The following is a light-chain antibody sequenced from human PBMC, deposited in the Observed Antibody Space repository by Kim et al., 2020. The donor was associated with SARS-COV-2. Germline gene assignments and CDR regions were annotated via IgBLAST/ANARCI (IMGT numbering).Light chain of an antibody. CDR2: DAS. CDR1: QGVDHY. CDR3: QQRKFWPPLT. V-gene: IGKV3-11*01. J-gene: IGKJ4*01. Sequence: SPGERATLSCRASQGVDHYLAWYQQKPGQAPRLLIYDASNRATGIPARFSGSGSGTDFTLTITSLEPEDFAVYYCQQRKFWPPLTFGGGTKVDIK.